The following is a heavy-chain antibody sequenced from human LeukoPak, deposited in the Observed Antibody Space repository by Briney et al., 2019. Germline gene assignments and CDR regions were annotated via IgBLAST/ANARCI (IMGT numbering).Heavy chain of an antibody. CDR1: GESFSAFY. CDR2: INHSGSA. J-gene: IGHJ4*02. CDR3: ARGRTYYYASGVLDN. D-gene: IGHD3-10*01. Sequence: PSETLSLTCAVYGESFSAFYWNWIRQPPGKGLEWIGEINHSGSANYNPSLKSRVTMSVDTSKNQVSLKLRSVTAADTAVYYCARGRTYYYASGVLDNWGQGTLVTVSS. V-gene: IGHV4-34*01.